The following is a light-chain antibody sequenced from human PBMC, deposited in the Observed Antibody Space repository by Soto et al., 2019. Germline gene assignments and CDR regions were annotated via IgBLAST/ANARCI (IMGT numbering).Light chain of an antibody. CDR2: WAS. J-gene: IGKJ3*01. CDR3: QQYYTTPLFT. V-gene: IGKV4-1*01. CDR1: QSVLYSSNNLNY. Sequence: DIVMTQSPDALAVSLGERATINCKSSQSVLYSSNNLNYLAWYQKKPGQPPKLLIYWASTRESGVPDRFSGSGSGTDFTLTINSLQAEDVAVYYCQQYYTTPLFTFGPGTKVDIK.